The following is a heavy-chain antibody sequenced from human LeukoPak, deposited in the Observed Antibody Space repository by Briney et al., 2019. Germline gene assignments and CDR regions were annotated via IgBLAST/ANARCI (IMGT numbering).Heavy chain of an antibody. CDR2: IRYDGSNK. Sequence: PGGSLRLSCAASGFTFSSYGMYWVRQAPGKGLEWVAFIRYDGSNKYYADSVEGRFTISRDTSKNMVYLQMFSLRVEDTAVYHCVRGLGWFYYAFDIWGQGTPVTVSS. D-gene: IGHD3-10*01. CDR1: GFTFSSYG. CDR3: VRGLGWFYYAFDI. V-gene: IGHV3-30*02. J-gene: IGHJ3*02.